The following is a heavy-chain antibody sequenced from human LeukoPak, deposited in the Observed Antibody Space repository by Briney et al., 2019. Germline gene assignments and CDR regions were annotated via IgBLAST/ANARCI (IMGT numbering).Heavy chain of an antibody. CDR3: ARAISSGFYGAPDY. V-gene: IGHV3-30*04. J-gene: IGHJ4*02. D-gene: IGHD6-19*01. CDR1: GFTFSSFA. CDR2: ISYDGSNK. Sequence: GGSLRLSCAASGFTFSSFAMHWVRQAPGKGLEGVAFISYDGSNKYYADSVKGRFTISRDNPKNTLYLQINSLRAEDTAVYYCARAISSGFYGAPDYWGQGTLVTVSS.